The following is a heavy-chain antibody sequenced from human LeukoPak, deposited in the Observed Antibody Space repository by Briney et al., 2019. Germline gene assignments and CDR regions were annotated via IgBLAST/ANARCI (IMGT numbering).Heavy chain of an antibody. V-gene: IGHV3-30*18. Sequence: PGGSLRLSCAASGFTFSSYGMHWVLQAPGKGLEWVAVISYDGSNKYYADSVKGRFTISRDNSKNTLYLQMNSLRAEDTAVYYCAKARVSYSSGWYSMDYWGQGTLVTVSS. CDR2: ISYDGSNK. CDR1: GFTFSSYG. CDR3: AKARVSYSSGWYSMDY. J-gene: IGHJ4*02. D-gene: IGHD6-19*01.